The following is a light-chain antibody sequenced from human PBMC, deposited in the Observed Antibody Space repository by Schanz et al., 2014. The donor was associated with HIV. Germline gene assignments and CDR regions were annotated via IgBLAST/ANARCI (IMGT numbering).Light chain of an antibody. CDR3: QQANSFPPWT. CDR2: AAS. V-gene: IGKV1-9*01. Sequence: DIQLTQSPSFLSASVGDRVTITCRASQGISSYLAWYQQKPGKAPKLLIYAASTLQSGVPSRFSGSGSGTDFTLTINGLQPEDFATYYCQQANSFPPWTFGQGTKV. CDR1: QGISSY. J-gene: IGKJ1*01.